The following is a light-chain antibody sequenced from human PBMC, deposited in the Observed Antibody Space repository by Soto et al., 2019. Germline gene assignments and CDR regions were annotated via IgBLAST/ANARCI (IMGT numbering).Light chain of an antibody. Sequence: QSVLTQPPSASGTPGQRVTISCSGSSSNIGSNTVSWYQHLPGTAPKLLICSNNQRPSGVPDRFSGSKSGTSASLAISGLQSEDEADYYCAAWDDTPNGLYVFGTGTKVTVL. CDR2: SNN. J-gene: IGLJ1*01. CDR3: AAWDDTPNGLYV. V-gene: IGLV1-44*01. CDR1: SSNIGSNT.